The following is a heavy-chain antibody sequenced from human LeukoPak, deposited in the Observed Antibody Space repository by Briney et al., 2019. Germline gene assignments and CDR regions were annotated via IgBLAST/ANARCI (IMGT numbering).Heavy chain of an antibody. CDR1: GFSFNEYA. Sequence: GRSLRLSCAASGFSFNEYAMHWVRQAPGKGLEWVSGINWNSGSIGYADSVKGRFTTSRDNANNSLYLQMNSLRAEDTAVYYCARVSSSGWLPFDYWGQGTLVTVSS. CDR2: INWNSGSI. J-gene: IGHJ4*02. D-gene: IGHD6-19*01. CDR3: ARVSSSGWLPFDY. V-gene: IGHV3-9*01.